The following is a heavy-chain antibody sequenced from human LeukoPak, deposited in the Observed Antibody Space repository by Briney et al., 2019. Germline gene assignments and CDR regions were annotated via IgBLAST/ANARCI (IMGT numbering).Heavy chain of an antibody. D-gene: IGHD1-26*01. V-gene: IGHV1-24*01. Sequence: ASVKVSCKVSGYTLTGLSMHWVRQAPGKGLEWVGGFDPEDGETIYAQKFQGRVTMTEDTSTDTAYMELSSLRSEDTAVYYCATDPRYSGSSMIWGQGTMVTVSS. CDR2: FDPEDGET. CDR3: ATDPRYSGSSMI. CDR1: GYTLTGLS. J-gene: IGHJ3*02.